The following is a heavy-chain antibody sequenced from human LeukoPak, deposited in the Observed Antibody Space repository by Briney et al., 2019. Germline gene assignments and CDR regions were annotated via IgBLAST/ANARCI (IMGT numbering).Heavy chain of an antibody. J-gene: IGHJ6*02. D-gene: IGHD3-10*01. CDR3: AKEAENTYYYGSGPLYGMDV. CDR1: GLTFSNFR. V-gene: IGHV3-23*01. Sequence: GQSLRLSCAVSGLTFSNFRMSWVRQAPGKGLEWVSAISGSGGSTYYADSVKGRFTISRDNSKNTLYLQMNSLRAEDTAVYYCAKEAENTYYYGSGPLYGMDVWGQGTTVTVSS. CDR2: ISGSGGST.